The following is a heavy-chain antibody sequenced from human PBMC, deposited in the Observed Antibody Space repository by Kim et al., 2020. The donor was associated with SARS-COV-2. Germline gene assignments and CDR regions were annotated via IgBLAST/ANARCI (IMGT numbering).Heavy chain of an antibody. J-gene: IGHJ4*02. D-gene: IGHD3-10*01. CDR3: AREGEGVPFLDF. CDR2: ISYDGRKR. CDR1: GFTFNKIA. V-gene: IGHV3-30*14. Sequence: GGSLRLSCAASGFTFNKIALPWVRQAPGKGLDWVTVISYDGRKRLYSDSVKGRFTISRDDAKDTLYLQMNSLRPDDTALYYWAREGEGVPFLDFWGQGALGTASS.